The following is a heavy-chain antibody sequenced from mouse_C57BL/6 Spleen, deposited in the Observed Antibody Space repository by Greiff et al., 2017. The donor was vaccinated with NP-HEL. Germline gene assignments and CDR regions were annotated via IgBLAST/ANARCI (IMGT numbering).Heavy chain of an antibody. J-gene: IGHJ2*01. V-gene: IGHV1-52*01. CDR1: GYTFTSYW. Sequence: VQLQQPGAELVRPGSSVKLSCKASGYTFTSYWMHWVKQRPIQGLEWIGNIDPSDSETHYNQKFKDKATLTVDKSSSTAYMQLSSLTSEDSAVYYCARAGPIYYDYDYWGQGTTLTVSS. CDR3: ARAGPIYYDYDY. CDR2: IDPSDSET. D-gene: IGHD2-4*01.